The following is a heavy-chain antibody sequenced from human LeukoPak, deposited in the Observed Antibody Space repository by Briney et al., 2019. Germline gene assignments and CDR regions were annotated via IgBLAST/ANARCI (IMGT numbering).Heavy chain of an antibody. Sequence: ASVKVSCKASGYTFTGYYMHWVRQAPGQGLEWMGWINPNSGGTNYAQKFQGRVTMTRDTSISTAYMELSRLRSDDTAVYYCARVWGVPAARAEYFQHWGQGTLVTVSS. V-gene: IGHV1-2*02. D-gene: IGHD2-2*01. CDR3: ARVWGVPAARAEYFQH. CDR2: INPNSGGT. CDR1: GYTFTGYY. J-gene: IGHJ1*01.